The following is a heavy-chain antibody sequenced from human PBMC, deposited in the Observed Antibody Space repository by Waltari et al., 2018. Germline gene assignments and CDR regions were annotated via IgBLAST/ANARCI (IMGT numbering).Heavy chain of an antibody. CDR1: GFTLSSYW. D-gene: IGHD3-16*01. CDR3: ARGKSFGDY. CDR2: IKQDGSEK. J-gene: IGHJ4*02. V-gene: IGHV3-7*01. Sequence: EVQLVESGGGLVQRGGSLRLSWAASGFTLSSYWMSWVRQAPGKGLEWVANIKQDGSEKYYVDSVKGRFTISRDNAKNSLYLQMNSLRAEDTAVYYCARGKSFGDYWGQGTLVTVSS.